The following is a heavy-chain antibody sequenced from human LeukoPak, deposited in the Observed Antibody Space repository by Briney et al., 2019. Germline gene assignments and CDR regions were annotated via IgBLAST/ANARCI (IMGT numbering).Heavy chain of an antibody. CDR1: GFTLSSYG. J-gene: IGHJ4*02. CDR3: AKDYGSGSYYNSALGY. V-gene: IGHV3-64*01. Sequence: PGGSLRLSCAASGFTLSSYGIHWVRQAPGKGLEYVSGISSNGGSTYYANSVKGKFTISRDNSKNTLYLQMGSLRAEDTAVYYCAKDYGSGSYYNSALGYWGQGTLVTVSS. D-gene: IGHD3-10*01. CDR2: ISSNGGST.